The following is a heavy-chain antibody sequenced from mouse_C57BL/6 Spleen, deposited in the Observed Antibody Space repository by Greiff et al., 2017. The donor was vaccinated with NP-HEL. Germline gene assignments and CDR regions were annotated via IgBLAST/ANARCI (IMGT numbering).Heavy chain of an antibody. CDR1: GYTFTDYE. Sequence: VKLQESGAELVRPGASVTLSCKASGYTFTDYEMHWVKQTPVHGLEWIGAIDPETGGTAYNQKFKGKAILTADKSSSTAYMELRSLTSEDSAVYYCTEITTGYYFDYWGQGTTLTVSS. V-gene: IGHV1-15*01. CDR2: IDPETGGT. CDR3: TEITTGYYFDY. D-gene: IGHD2-4*01. J-gene: IGHJ2*01.